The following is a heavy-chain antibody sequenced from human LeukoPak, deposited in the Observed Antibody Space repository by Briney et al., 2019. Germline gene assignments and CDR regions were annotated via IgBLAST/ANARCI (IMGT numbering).Heavy chain of an antibody. V-gene: IGHV2-70*11. J-gene: IGHJ4*02. D-gene: IGHD2-2*01. Sequence: ESGPALVKPTQTLTLTCTFSGFSLSTSGMCVSWIRQPPGKALEWLARIDWDDDKYYSTSLKTRLTISKDTSKNQVVLTMTNMDPVDTGTYYCARVGYCGTTGWRFDYWGQGTLVTVSS. CDR1: GFSLSTSGMC. CDR2: IDWDDDK. CDR3: ARVGYCGTTGWRFDY.